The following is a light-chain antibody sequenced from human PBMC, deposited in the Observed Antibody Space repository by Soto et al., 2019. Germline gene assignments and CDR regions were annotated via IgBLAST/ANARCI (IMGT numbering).Light chain of an antibody. Sequence: DIQMTQSPSSLSASVGDRVIITCRASQSINSYVSWYQHKPGKAPKLLIFAASSLRGGVPSRFSGSGSGTDFSFTISSLQADDFATYYCQQNYDTPPTFGQGTKLEIK. CDR3: QQNYDTPPT. CDR1: QSINSY. CDR2: AAS. V-gene: IGKV1-39*01. J-gene: IGKJ2*01.